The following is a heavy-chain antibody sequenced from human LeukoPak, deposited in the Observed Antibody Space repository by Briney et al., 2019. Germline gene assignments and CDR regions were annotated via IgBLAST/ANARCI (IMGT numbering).Heavy chain of an antibody. V-gene: IGHV3-49*04. CDR2: IRNKAYGGTT. Sequence: GGSLRLSCTASGFTFGDYAMGWVRQAPGKGLEWVGFIRNKAYGGTTEYAASVKGRFTISRDDSKSIAYLQMNSLKTEDTAVYYCTRDRGRVVVITFDYWGQGTLVTVSS. CDR1: GFTFGDYA. D-gene: IGHD3-22*01. CDR3: TRDRGRVVVITFDY. J-gene: IGHJ4*02.